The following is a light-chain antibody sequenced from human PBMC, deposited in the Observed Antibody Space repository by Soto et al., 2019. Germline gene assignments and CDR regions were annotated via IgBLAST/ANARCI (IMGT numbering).Light chain of an antibody. Sequence: DVQMAQSPSSVSASVGDRFTITCRGGQGVKTDLGWYQQKPVKAPKRLIYAASRLHRGVPSRFIGSGSGTEFTLTISSLQPEDFASYYCLQHYSYRITFGGVTKVDIK. CDR1: QGVKTD. V-gene: IGKV1-17*01. CDR3: LQHYSYRIT. J-gene: IGKJ4*01. CDR2: AAS.